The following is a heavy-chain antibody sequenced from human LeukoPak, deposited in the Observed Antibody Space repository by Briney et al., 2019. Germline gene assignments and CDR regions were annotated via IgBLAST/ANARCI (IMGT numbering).Heavy chain of an antibody. J-gene: IGHJ5*02. CDR1: GYTFTSYG. CDR3: ARPPIAAAGTNWFDP. V-gene: IGHV1-18*01. CDR2: ISAYNGNT. D-gene: IGHD6-13*01. Sequence: ASVKVSFKASGYTFTSYGISWVRQAPGQGLEWMGWISAYNGNTNYAQKLQGRVTMTTDTSTSTAYMELRSLRSDDTAVYYCARPPIAAAGTNWFDPWGQGTLVTVSS.